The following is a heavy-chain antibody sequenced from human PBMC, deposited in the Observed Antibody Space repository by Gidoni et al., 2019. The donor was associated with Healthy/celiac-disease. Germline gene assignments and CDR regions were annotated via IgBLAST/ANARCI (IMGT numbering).Heavy chain of an antibody. J-gene: IGHJ6*02. Sequence: RSLRLSCAASGFTFSSYGMPWVRQAPGKGLAWVAVISYDGSNKYYADSVKGRFTISRDNSKNTLYLQMNSLRAEDTAVYYCAKGGEYCSGGSCYDYYGMDVWGQGTTVTVSS. CDR2: ISYDGSNK. CDR3: AKGGEYCSGGSCYDYYGMDV. V-gene: IGHV3-30*18. D-gene: IGHD2-15*01. CDR1: GFTFSSYG.